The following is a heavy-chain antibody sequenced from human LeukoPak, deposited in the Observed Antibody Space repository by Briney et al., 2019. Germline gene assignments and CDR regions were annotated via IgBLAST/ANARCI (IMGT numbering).Heavy chain of an antibody. J-gene: IGHJ5*02. Sequence: GGSLRLSCAASGFTVSSNYMSWVRQAPGKGLEWVSVIYSGGSTYYADSVKGRFTISRDNSKNTLYLQMNSLRAEDTAVYYCARDYGGTLGWFDPWGQGTLVTVSS. CDR1: GFTVSSNY. CDR2: IYSGGST. V-gene: IGHV3-53*01. CDR3: ARDYGGTLGWFDP. D-gene: IGHD4-23*01.